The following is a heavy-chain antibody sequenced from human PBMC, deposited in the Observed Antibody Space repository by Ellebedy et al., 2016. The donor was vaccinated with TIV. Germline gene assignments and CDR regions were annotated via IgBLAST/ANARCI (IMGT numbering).Heavy chain of an antibody. J-gene: IGHJ6*02. D-gene: IGHD3-3*01. CDR2: IYSGGST. Sequence: GESLKISCAASGLTVSSNYMSWVRQAPGKGLEWVSVIYSGGSTYYADSVKGRFTISRDNSKNTLYLQMNSLRAEDTAVYYCARAPADGRFLEWLLYGDYGMDVWGQGTTVTVSS. CDR3: ARAPADGRFLEWLLYGDYGMDV. CDR1: GLTVSSNY. V-gene: IGHV3-66*01.